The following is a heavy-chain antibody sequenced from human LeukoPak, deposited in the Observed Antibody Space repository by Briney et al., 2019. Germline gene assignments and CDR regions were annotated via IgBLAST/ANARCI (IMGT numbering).Heavy chain of an antibody. D-gene: IGHD3-3*01. V-gene: IGHV3-48*03. CDR1: EFXFSSYE. CDR2: ISSSGDTI. CDR3: PRVPRSSRIPIFR. J-gene: IGHJ4*02. Sequence: GWSLRLSCTASEFXFSSYEMNWGRQAPGKGLEWVSYISSSGDTIYYADSVKGRFTISRDNAKNSLYLQLNSLRAEDTAVYYCPRVPRSSRIPIFRWGQGTLVTVSS.